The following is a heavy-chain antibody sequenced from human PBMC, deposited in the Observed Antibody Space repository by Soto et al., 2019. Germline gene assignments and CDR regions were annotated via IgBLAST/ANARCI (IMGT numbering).Heavy chain of an antibody. CDR3: ARDGAGYCSGGSCYSAFDY. D-gene: IGHD2-15*01. CDR2: IKQDGSEK. Sequence: PGGSLRLSCAASGFTFSSYWMSWVRQAPGKGLEWVANIKQDGSEKCYVDSVKGRFTISRDNAKNSLYLQMNSLRAEDTAVYYWARDGAGYCSGGSCYSAFDYWGQGTLVTVSS. J-gene: IGHJ4*02. CDR1: GFTFSSYW. V-gene: IGHV3-7*01.